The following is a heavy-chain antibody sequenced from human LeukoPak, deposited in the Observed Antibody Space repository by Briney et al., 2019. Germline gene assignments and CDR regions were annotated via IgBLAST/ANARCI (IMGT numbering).Heavy chain of an antibody. Sequence: PGGSLRLSCAAPGFTFSSYEMNWVRQAPGKGLEWVSYISSSGSTIYYADSVKGRFTISRDNAKNSLYLQMNSLRDEDTAVYYCARDKYFRRGMVRGDYWGQGTLVTVSS. V-gene: IGHV3-48*03. D-gene: IGHD3-10*01. CDR2: ISSSGSTI. J-gene: IGHJ4*02. CDR1: GFTFSSYE. CDR3: ARDKYFRRGMVRGDY.